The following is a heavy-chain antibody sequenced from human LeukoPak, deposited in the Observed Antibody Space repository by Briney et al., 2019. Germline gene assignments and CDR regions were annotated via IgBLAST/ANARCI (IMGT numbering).Heavy chain of an antibody. V-gene: IGHV3-48*01. D-gene: IGHD3-22*01. CDR1: GFTFSNYN. CDR3: ARDYYDSSGYYQSNY. Sequence: PGGSLRLSCAASGFTFSNYNMNWVRQAPGKGLEWVSYISSSSSTIYYADSVKGRFTISIDNAKNSLYLQMNSLRAEDTAVYYCARDYYDSSGYYQSNYWGQGTLVTVSS. J-gene: IGHJ4*02. CDR2: ISSSSSTI.